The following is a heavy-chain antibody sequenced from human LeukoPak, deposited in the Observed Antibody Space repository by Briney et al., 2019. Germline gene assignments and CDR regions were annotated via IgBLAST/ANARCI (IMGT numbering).Heavy chain of an antibody. Sequence: PSETLSLTCTVSGGSISSGSYSWSWIRQPAGKGLEWIGRIYTSGSTNYNPSLKSRVTISVDTSKNQFSLKLSSVTAADTAVYYCAREIGRIGVVVIAWYFDLWGRGTLVTVSS. CDR2: IYTSGST. CDR3: AREIGRIGVVVIAWYFDL. V-gene: IGHV4-61*02. D-gene: IGHD3-22*01. CDR1: GGSISSGSYS. J-gene: IGHJ2*01.